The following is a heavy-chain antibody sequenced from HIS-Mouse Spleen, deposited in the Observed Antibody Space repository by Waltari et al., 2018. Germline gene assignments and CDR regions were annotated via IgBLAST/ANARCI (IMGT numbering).Heavy chain of an antibody. CDR3: AREIPYSSSWYDWYFDL. Sequence: QLQLQESGPGLVKPSETLSLTCTVPGRSISSSSSYWGWIRQPPGKGLEWIGSIYYSGSTYYNPSRKSRVTISVDTSKNQFSLKLSSVTAADTAVYYCAREIPYSSSWYDWYFDLWGRGTLVTVSS. D-gene: IGHD6-13*01. CDR1: GRSISSSSSY. CDR2: IYYSGST. V-gene: IGHV4-39*07. J-gene: IGHJ2*01.